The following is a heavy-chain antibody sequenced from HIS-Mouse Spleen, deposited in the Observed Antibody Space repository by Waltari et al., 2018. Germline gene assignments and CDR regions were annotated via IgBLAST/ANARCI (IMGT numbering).Heavy chain of an antibody. D-gene: IGHD6-13*01. CDR3: AREIPYSSSWYDWYFDL. Sequence: QLQLQESGPGLVKPSETLSLTCTVSGGSISSSSYYWVWIRQPPGKGLEWIGCIYYSESTYYKPSLKSRVTRSVATAKNQFSLKVGAVTAADTAVYYCAREIPYSSSWYDWYFDLWGRGTLVTVSS. J-gene: IGHJ2*01. V-gene: IGHV4-39*07. CDR1: GGSISSSSYY. CDR2: IYYSEST.